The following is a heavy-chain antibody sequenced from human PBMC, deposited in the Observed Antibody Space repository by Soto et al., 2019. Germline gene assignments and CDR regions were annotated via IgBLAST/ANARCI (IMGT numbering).Heavy chain of an antibody. CDR1: GYTFTSYG. Sequence: ASVKVSCKASGYTFTSYGISWVRQAPGQGLEWMGWISAYNGNTNYAQKLQGRVTMTTETSTSTAYMELRSLRSDDTAVDYCARWRYGAMVRPGGYYYYYGMDVWGQGTTVTVSS. J-gene: IGHJ6*02. CDR2: ISAYNGNT. CDR3: ARWRYGAMVRPGGYYYYYGMDV. V-gene: IGHV1-18*01. D-gene: IGHD3-10*01.